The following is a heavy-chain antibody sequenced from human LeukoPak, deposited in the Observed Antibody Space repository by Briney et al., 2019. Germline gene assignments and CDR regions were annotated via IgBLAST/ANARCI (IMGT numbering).Heavy chain of an antibody. CDR2: IIPIFGTA. Sequence: ASVKVSCKASGGTFSSYAISWVRQAPGQGLEWMGRIIPIFGTANYAQKFQGRVTITRNTSISPAYMELSSLRSEDTAVYYCARGSHCSSTSCSYADYYYYYMDVWGKGTTVTVS. CDR3: ARGSHCSSTSCSYADYYYYYMDV. J-gene: IGHJ6*03. D-gene: IGHD2-2*01. V-gene: IGHV1-69*05. CDR1: GGTFSSYA.